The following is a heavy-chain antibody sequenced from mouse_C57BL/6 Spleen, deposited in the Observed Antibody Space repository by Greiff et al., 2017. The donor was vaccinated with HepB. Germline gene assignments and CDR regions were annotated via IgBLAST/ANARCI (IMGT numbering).Heavy chain of an antibody. Sequence: EVQLQQSGPGLVKPSQSLSLTCSVTGYSITSGYYWNWIRQFPGNKLEWMGYISYDGSNNYNPSLKNRISITRDTSKNQFFLKLNSVTTEDTATYYGARVGNYYGSSYPYYFDYWGQGTTLTVSS. CDR3: ARVGNYYGSSYPYYFDY. J-gene: IGHJ2*01. CDR2: ISYDGSN. V-gene: IGHV3-6*01. CDR1: GYSITSGYY. D-gene: IGHD1-1*01.